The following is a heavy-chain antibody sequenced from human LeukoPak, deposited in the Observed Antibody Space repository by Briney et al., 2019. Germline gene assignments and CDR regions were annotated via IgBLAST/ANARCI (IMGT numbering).Heavy chain of an antibody. CDR3: AKDGQEVLPYYYGMDV. V-gene: IGHV3-30*18. CDR1: GFTFSSYG. J-gene: IGHJ6*02. Sequence: GGSLRLSCAASGFTFSSYGTHWAPHAPGKGLEGGGVISYDGSNKYYADSVKGRFTISRDNSKNTLYLQMNSLRAEDTAVYYCAKDGQEVLPYYYGMDVWGQGTTVTVSS. CDR2: ISYDGSNK.